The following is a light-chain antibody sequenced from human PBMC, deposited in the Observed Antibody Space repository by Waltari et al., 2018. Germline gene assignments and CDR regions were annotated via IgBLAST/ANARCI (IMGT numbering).Light chain of an antibody. J-gene: IGKJ3*01. CDR2: LTS. CDR1: ESLLSPSNNMNY. CDR3: QQYFRGPIS. Sequence: DIVMTQSPDSLAVSLGDVATITFHPTESLLSPSNNMNYLAWYQQRPGQSPRLLIYLTSTRESGVPDRFSGSGSGTDFTLTISSLQTEDVATYFCQQYFRGPISFGPGTKLEMK. V-gene: IGKV4-1*01.